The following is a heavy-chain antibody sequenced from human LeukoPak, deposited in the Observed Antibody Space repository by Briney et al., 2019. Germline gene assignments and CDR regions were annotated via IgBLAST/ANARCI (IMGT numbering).Heavy chain of an antibody. CDR3: ARADTSDILTGYSDY. CDR1: GFTFNRYW. J-gene: IGHJ4*02. D-gene: IGHD3-9*01. V-gene: IGHV3-7*04. Sequence: GGSLRLSCAASGFTFNRYWMSWVRQAPGKGLEWVANIKQDGSEKYYADSVKGRFTISRDNAKKSLYLQMNRLRAEDTAVYFCARADTSDILTGYSDYWGQGTLVTVSS. CDR2: IKQDGSEK.